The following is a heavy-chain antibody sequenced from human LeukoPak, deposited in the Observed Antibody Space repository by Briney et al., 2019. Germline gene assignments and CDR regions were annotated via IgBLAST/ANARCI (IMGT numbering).Heavy chain of an antibody. J-gene: IGHJ4*02. D-gene: IGHD5-24*01. CDR3: ARGGWLPTRYYFDY. Sequence: PSETLSLTCAVYGGSFSGYYWSWIRQPPGKGLEWIGEINHSGSTNYNPSLKSRVTISVDTSKNQFSLKLSSVTAADTAVYYCARGGWLPTRYYFDYWGQGTLVTVSS. CDR2: INHSGST. CDR1: GGSFSGYY. V-gene: IGHV4-34*01.